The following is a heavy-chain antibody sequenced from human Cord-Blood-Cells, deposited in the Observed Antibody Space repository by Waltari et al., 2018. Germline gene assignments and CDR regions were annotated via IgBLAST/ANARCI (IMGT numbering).Heavy chain of an antibody. V-gene: IGHV4-59*01. D-gene: IGHD2-2*01. CDR1: GGSISSYY. J-gene: IGHJ5*02. CDR2: IYYRGSA. CDR3: ARLVGCSSTSCYFWFDP. Sequence: QVQLQESGPGLVKPSETLSLTCTVSGGSISSYYWSWIRQPPGKGLEWVGYIYYRGSANYHPPLKRRVTISVDTSKNQFALKLSSVTAADTAVYYCARLVGCSSTSCYFWFDPWGQGTLVTVSS.